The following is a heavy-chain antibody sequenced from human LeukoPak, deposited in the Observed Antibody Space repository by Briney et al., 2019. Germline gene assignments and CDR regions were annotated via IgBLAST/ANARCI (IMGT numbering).Heavy chain of an antibody. J-gene: IGHJ4*02. V-gene: IGHV3-23*01. CDR2: ISGSGGTT. CDR3: AKDRGRYCSGGTCYRGFDY. CDR1: EFTFSNYA. D-gene: IGHD2-15*01. Sequence: GGSLRLYCAASEFTFSNYAMSWVRQAPGKGLEWVSAISGSGGTTNYADSVKGRITISRDNSKNTLYLQMNSLRAEDTAVYYCAKDRGRYCSGGTCYRGFDYWGQGTLVTVSS.